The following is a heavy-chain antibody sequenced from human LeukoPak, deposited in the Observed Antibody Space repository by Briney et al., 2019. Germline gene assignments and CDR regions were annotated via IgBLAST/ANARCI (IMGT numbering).Heavy chain of an antibody. CDR1: GFTFSNYW. Sequence: PGGSLRLSCAASGFTFSNYWMSWVRQAPGKGLEWVANIKQDGSGKYYVDSVKGRFTISRDNAKNSMYLQMNSLRAEDTAVYYCATDGGYCSSTSCYRGDYFDFWGQGTLVTVSS. V-gene: IGHV3-7*01. CDR2: IKQDGSGK. D-gene: IGHD2-2*02. J-gene: IGHJ4*02. CDR3: ATDGGYCSSTSCYRGDYFDF.